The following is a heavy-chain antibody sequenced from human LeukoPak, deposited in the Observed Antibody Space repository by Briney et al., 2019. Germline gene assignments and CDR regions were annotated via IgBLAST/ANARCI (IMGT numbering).Heavy chain of an antibody. CDR1: GFTFGDYA. Sequence: GGSLRLSCTASGFTFGDYAMSWVRQAPGKGLEWVGFIRSKAYGGTTEYAASVKGRFTISRDDSKSIAYLQMNSLKTEDTAVYYCTRDRGPYSSGWYYYYMDVWGKGTTVTVSS. J-gene: IGHJ6*03. D-gene: IGHD6-19*01. CDR2: IRSKAYGGTT. CDR3: TRDRGPYSSGWYYYYMDV. V-gene: IGHV3-49*04.